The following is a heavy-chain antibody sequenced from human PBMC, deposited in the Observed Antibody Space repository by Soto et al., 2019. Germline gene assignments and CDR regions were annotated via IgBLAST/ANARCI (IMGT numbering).Heavy chain of an antibody. J-gene: IGHJ3*02. CDR1: GGTFSSYA. D-gene: IGHD2-15*01. CDR3: ARGPRYCSGGSCYSRDAFDI. V-gene: IGHV1-69*13. CDR2: IIPIFGTA. Sequence: GVSVKVSCKASGGTFSSYAISWVRQAPGQGLEWMGGIIPIFGTANYAQKFQGRVTITADESTSTAYMELSSLRSEDTAVYYCARGPRYCSGGSCYSRDAFDIWGQGTIVTVSS.